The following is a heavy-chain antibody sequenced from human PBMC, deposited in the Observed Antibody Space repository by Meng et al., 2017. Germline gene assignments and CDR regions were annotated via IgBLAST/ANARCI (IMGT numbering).Heavy chain of an antibody. CDR1: GCTFSSYA. CDR2: ISYDGSNK. CDR3: AHFDY. Sequence: VELVEFGGGVDQAGRSLKLSCAASGCTFSSYAMHWVRQAPGKGLEWVAVISYDGSNKYYADSVKGRFTISRDNSKNTLYLQMNSLRAEDTAVYYCAHFDYWGQGTLVTVSS. J-gene: IGHJ4*02. V-gene: IGHV3-30*01.